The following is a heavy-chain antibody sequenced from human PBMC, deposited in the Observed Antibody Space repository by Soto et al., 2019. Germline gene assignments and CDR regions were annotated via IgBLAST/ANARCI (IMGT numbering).Heavy chain of an antibody. J-gene: IGHJ4*02. CDR2: IIPILGIA. CDR1: GGTFSSYT. Sequence: GASVKVSCKASGGTFSSYTISWVRQAPGQGLEWMGRIIPILGIANYAQKFQGRVTITADKSTSTAYMELSSLRSEDTAVYYCASPDCSGGSCPFDYWGQGTLVTVSS. V-gene: IGHV1-69*02. CDR3: ASPDCSGGSCPFDY. D-gene: IGHD2-15*01.